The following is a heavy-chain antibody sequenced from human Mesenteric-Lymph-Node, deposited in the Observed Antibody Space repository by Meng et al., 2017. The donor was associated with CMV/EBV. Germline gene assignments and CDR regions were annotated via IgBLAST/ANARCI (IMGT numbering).Heavy chain of an antibody. CDR3: AREDYGALRVLIFDC. CDR2: INWNGGST. D-gene: IGHD4/OR15-4a*01. V-gene: IGHV3-20*04. CDR1: GFTFDDYA. Sequence: GGSLRLSCAASGFTFDDYAMSWVRQAPGKGLEWVSGINWNGGSTGYADSVKGRFTISRDNAKNSLYLQMNNLRAEDTAVYYCAREDYGALRVLIFDCWGQGTLVTVSS. J-gene: IGHJ4*02.